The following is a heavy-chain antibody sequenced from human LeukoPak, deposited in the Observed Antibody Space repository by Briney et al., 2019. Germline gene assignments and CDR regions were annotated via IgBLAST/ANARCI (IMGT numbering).Heavy chain of an antibody. J-gene: IGHJ1*01. Sequence: GRSLSLSCAVSGFTLSIVAMSWVRHAPGEGLGWVSTISGNGSSTTYSYSVHSRFTFSTDNSKNTLFLQMNSLRAEDTAVYYCAKDLPDYGDYIEGYWGQGTLVTVSS. CDR2: ISGNGSST. CDR1: GFTLSIVA. D-gene: IGHD4-17*01. V-gene: IGHV3-23*01. CDR3: AKDLPDYGDYIEGY.